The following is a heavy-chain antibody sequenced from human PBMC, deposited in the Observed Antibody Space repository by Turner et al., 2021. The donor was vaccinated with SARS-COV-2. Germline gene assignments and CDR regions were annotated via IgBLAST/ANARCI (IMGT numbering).Heavy chain of an antibody. CDR2: FDPEDGET. D-gene: IGHD2-21*02. CDR1: GYTLIELS. CDR3: ATGYAYCGGDCSIHY. J-gene: IGHJ4*02. V-gene: IGHV1-24*01. Sequence: QVQLVQSGAEVTKPGASVKVSCKVSGYTLIELSMHWVRQAPGKGLEWMGGFDPEDGETSYAQKFQGRVTMTEDTSTDTAYMELSSLRSEDTAVYYCATGYAYCGGDCSIHYWGQGTLVTVSS.